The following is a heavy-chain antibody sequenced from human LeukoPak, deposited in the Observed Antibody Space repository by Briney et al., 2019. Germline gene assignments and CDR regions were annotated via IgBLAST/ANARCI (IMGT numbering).Heavy chain of an antibody. V-gene: IGHV4-38-2*02. Sequence: SETLSLTCTVSGYSISSGYYWGWIRQPPGKGLEWIGSIYHSGSTYYNPSLKSRVTISVDTSKNQFSLKLSSVTAADTAVYYCARGVIRGYSGYDLFDYWGQGTLVTVSS. J-gene: IGHJ4*02. CDR1: GYSISSGYY. CDR2: IYHSGST. D-gene: IGHD5-12*01. CDR3: ARGVIRGYSGYDLFDY.